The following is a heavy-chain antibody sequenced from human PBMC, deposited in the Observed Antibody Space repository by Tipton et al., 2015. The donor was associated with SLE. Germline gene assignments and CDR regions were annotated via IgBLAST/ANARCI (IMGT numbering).Heavy chain of an antibody. CDR2: ISSSGSTI. CDR3: ARAGLRFLERPSDYYGMDV. CDR1: GFTFIDYY. Sequence: SLRLSCEGSGFTFIDYYMNWIRQAPGKGLEWVSYISSSGSTIYYADSVKGRFTISRDNAKNSLILQMNSLRAEDTAVYYCARAGLRFLERPSDYYGMDVWGQGTTVTVSS. V-gene: IGHV3-11*01. J-gene: IGHJ6*02. D-gene: IGHD3-3*01.